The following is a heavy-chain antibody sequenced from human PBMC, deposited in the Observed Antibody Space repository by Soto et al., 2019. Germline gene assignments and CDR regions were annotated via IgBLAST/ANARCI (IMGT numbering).Heavy chain of an antibody. CDR3: ARGGRSCPTGVGYSNWFDP. J-gene: IGHJ5*02. Sequence: QVQLVQSGAEVKKPGASVKVSCKASGYTFTGYYMHWVRQAPGQGLECMGWINPNSGGTNYAQKFQGRVPMTRDTTFSKAYMELRRLRSDDTAVYYCARGGRSCPTGVGYSNWFDPWGQGTLVTVSS. CDR2: INPNSGGT. D-gene: IGHD2-8*01. V-gene: IGHV1-2*02. CDR1: GYTFTGYY.